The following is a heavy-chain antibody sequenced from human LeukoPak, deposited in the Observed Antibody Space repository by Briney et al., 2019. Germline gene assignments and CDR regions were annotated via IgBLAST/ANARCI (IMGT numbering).Heavy chain of an antibody. J-gene: IGHJ4*02. V-gene: IGHV4-59*01. CDR1: GGSISSYY. CDR2: IYYSGST. Sequence: SETLSLTCTVSGGSISSYYWSWIRQPPGKGLEWIGYIYYSGSTNYNPSLKSRVTISVDTSKNQFSLKLSFVTAADTAVYYRGRGRRGELLRYFDYWGQGTLVTVSS. D-gene: IGHD1-26*01. CDR3: GRGRRGELLRYFDY.